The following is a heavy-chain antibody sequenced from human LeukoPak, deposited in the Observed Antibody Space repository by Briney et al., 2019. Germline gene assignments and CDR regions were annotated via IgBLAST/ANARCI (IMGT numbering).Heavy chain of an antibody. CDR3: ARDLPITWFGHAFDI. Sequence: SQTLSLTCAISGDSVSNNNAAWNWIRQSPSRGLEWLGRTYYRSEWYNDYAVSVKSRITINPDTSKNKVSLQLSSVTPEDTALDYCARDLPITWFGHAFDIGGQGTMVTVSS. J-gene: IGHJ3*02. V-gene: IGHV6-1*01. CDR2: TYYRSEWYN. D-gene: IGHD3-10*02. CDR1: GDSVSNNNAA.